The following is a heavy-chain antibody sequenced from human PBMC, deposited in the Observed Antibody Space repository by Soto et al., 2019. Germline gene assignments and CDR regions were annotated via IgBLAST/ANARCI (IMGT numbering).Heavy chain of an antibody. Sequence: QVQLQESGPGLVKPSETLSLTCTVSGGSVSSGSYYWSWIRQPPGKGLEWIGYIYYSGSTNYNPSLKSRVTISVDTSKNQFSLKLSSVTAADTAVYYCARDREGGSLNYYGMDVWGQGTTVTVSS. CDR2: IYYSGST. D-gene: IGHD1-26*01. V-gene: IGHV4-61*01. CDR3: ARDREGGSLNYYGMDV. CDR1: GGSVSSGSYY. J-gene: IGHJ6*02.